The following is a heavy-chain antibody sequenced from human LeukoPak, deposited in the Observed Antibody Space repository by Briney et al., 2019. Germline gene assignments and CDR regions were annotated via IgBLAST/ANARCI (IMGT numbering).Heavy chain of an antibody. CDR1: GFTFSSYA. Sequence: GGSLRLSCAASGFTFSSYAMSWVRQAPGKGLEWVSVIYSGGSTYYADSVKGRFTISRDNSKNTLYLQMNSLRAEDTAVYYCVRDIAVAGAIDYWGQGTLVTVSS. V-gene: IGHV3-53*01. CDR2: IYSGGST. J-gene: IGHJ4*02. CDR3: VRDIAVAGAIDY. D-gene: IGHD6-19*01.